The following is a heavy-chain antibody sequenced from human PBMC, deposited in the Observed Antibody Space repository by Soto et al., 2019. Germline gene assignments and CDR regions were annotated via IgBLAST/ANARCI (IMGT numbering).Heavy chain of an antibody. CDR2: INPSGGST. D-gene: IGHD3-22*01. J-gene: IGHJ3*02. V-gene: IGHV1-46*01. CDR3: ARDSYYDSSGEDAFDI. CDR1: GYTFTNYY. Sequence: GPSVKVSCKASGYTFTNYYMHWVRQAPGQGLEWMGRINPSGGSTSYAQKFQGRVTMTRDTSTTTVYMELSSLRSEDTAVYYCARDSYYDSSGEDAFDIWGQGTMVTVSS.